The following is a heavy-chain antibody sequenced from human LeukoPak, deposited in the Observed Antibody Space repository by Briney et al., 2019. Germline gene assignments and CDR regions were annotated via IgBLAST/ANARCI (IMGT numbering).Heavy chain of an antibody. CDR2: MNPNSGNT. D-gene: IGHD5-12*01. J-gene: IGHJ4*02. CDR3: ARVRGYSGYDVHY. Sequence: GASVKVSCKAYGYTLTSYDINWVRQATGQRLEWMGWMNPNSGNTGYAQKFQGRVTMTRNTSISTAYMELSSLRSEDTAVYYCARVRGYSGYDVHYWGQGTLVTVSS. CDR1: GYTLTSYD. V-gene: IGHV1-8*01.